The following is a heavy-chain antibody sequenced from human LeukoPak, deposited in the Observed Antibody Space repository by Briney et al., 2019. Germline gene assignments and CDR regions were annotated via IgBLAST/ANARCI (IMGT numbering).Heavy chain of an antibody. CDR2: IYYSGST. CDR1: GGSISSGGYY. Sequence: SQTLSLTCTVSGGSISSGGYYWSWIRQHPGKGLEWIGYIYYSGSTNYNPSLKSRVTISVDTSKNQFSLKLSSVTAADTAVHYCARGAAAGPINWFDPWGQGTLVTVSS. J-gene: IGHJ5*02. CDR3: ARGAAAGPINWFDP. V-gene: IGHV4-61*08. D-gene: IGHD6-13*01.